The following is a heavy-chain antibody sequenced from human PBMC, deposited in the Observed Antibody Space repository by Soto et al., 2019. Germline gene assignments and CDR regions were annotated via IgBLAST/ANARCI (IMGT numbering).Heavy chain of an antibody. V-gene: IGHV3-30-3*01. D-gene: IGHD2-21*01. CDR1: GFTFSSYA. CDR3: ARDLVGVGYFDY. Sequence: PGGSVRLSCAASGFTFSSYAMHWVRQAPGKGLEWVAVISYDGSNKYYADSVKGRFTISRDNSKNTLYLQMNSLRAEDTAVYYCARDLVGVGYFDYWGQGTLVTVSS. J-gene: IGHJ4*02. CDR2: ISYDGSNK.